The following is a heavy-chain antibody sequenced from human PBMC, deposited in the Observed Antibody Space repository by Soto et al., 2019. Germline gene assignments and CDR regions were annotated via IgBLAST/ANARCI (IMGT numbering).Heavy chain of an antibody. CDR1: GFTFSDYA. CDR2: IGTSSTP. V-gene: IGHV3-23*01. Sequence: GGSLRLSCAASGFTFSDYAMSWVRHAPGKGLQWVSSIGTSSTPHYPDSVKGRFTIYRDNSKNTLYLQMNSLRAEDTAVYYCAKRAVVGAARYFDYWGLGTLVTVSS. D-gene: IGHD2-15*01. CDR3: AKRAVVGAARYFDY. J-gene: IGHJ4*02.